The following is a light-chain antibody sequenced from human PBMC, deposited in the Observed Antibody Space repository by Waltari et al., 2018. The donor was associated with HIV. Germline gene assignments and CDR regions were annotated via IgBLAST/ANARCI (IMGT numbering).Light chain of an antibody. J-gene: IGLJ3*02. CDR3: STWGGSLSGPV. CDR2: RNH. V-gene: IGLV1-47*01. CDR1: RSNIGSTY. Sequence: QSVLTQPPSTSGTPGQRVTISCSGSRSNIGSTYVIWYHQLPGKAQKLLIYRNHQRPAGVPDRFSGSKSGTSASLDISGLRSEDEALYYCSTWGGSLSGPVFGGGTKLTVL.